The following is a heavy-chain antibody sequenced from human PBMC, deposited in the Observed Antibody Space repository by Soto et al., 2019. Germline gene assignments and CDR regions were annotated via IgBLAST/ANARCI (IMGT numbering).Heavy chain of an antibody. Sequence: QVQLVESGGGVVQPGRSLRLSCAASGFTFSSYGMHWVRQAPGKGLEWVAVISYDGSNKYYADSVKGRFTISRDNSKNTLYLQMNSLRAEDTAVYYCAKDLGSTEVIDYWGQGTLVTVSS. CDR3: AKDLGSTEVIDY. J-gene: IGHJ4*02. CDR2: ISYDGSNK. V-gene: IGHV3-30*18. D-gene: IGHD7-27*01. CDR1: GFTFSSYG.